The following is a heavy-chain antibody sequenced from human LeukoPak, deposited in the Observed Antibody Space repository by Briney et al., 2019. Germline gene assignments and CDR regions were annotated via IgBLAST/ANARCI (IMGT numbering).Heavy chain of an antibody. Sequence: PSGTLSLTCTVSGASIIGPKWWNWVRLSPGKGLEWVSSISSSSSYIYYADSVKGRFTISRDNAKNSLYLQMNSLRAEDTAVYYCARALMIVVVITSRAFDIWGQGTMVTVSS. J-gene: IGHJ3*02. CDR1: GASIIGPKW. CDR3: ARALMIVVVITSRAFDI. CDR2: ISSSSSYI. D-gene: IGHD3-22*01. V-gene: IGHV3-21*01.